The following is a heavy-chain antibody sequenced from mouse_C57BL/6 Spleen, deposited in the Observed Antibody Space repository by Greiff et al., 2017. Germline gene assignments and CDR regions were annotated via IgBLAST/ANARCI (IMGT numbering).Heavy chain of an antibody. Sequence: VQLQQSGAELVKPGASVKMSCKASGYTFTSYWITWVKQRPGQGLEWIGDIYPGSGSTNYNEKFKSKAKLTVDTSSSTAYMQLSSLTSEDSAVYYCARSEDYGSRSDYWGQGTTLTVSS. CDR1: GYTFTSYW. CDR2: IYPGSGST. J-gene: IGHJ2*01. D-gene: IGHD1-1*01. CDR3: ARSEDYGSRSDY. V-gene: IGHV1-55*01.